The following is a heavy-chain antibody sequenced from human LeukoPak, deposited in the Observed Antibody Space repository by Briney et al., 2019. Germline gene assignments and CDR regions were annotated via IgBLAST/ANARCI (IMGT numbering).Heavy chain of an antibody. CDR2: IYYSGGT. Sequence: SETLSLTCAVSGGTINSYYWTWIRQPPGKGLEWIGYIYYSGGTNYNPSLKSRVTIAVDTSRNQFSLKLSSVTAADTAVYYCARTGKNLETGYGMDVWGQGTTVTVSS. V-gene: IGHV4-59*01. D-gene: IGHD1-1*01. CDR1: GGTINSYY. J-gene: IGHJ6*02. CDR3: ARTGKNLETGYGMDV.